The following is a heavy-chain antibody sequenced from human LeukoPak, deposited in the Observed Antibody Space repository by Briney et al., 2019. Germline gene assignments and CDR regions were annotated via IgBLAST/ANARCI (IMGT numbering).Heavy chain of an antibody. D-gene: IGHD3-16*01. Sequence: SETLSLTCTVSGVSISSYHWSWIRQPPGKGLEWIGYIYYTGSTNYNPSLKSRVTISVDTSKNQFSLKLSSVTAADTAVYYCARSGKSAYILDYWGQGTLVTVSS. CDR3: ARSGKSAYILDY. V-gene: IGHV4-59*01. CDR2: IYYTGST. CDR1: GVSISSYH. J-gene: IGHJ4*02.